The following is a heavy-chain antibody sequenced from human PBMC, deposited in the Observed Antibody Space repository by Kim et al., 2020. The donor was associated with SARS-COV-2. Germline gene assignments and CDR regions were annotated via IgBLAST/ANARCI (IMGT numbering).Heavy chain of an antibody. V-gene: IGHV1-69*13. J-gene: IGHJ6*02. CDR2: IIPIFGTA. Sequence: SVKVSCKASGGTFSSYAISWVRQAPGQGLEWMGGIIPIFGTANYAQKFQGRVTITADESTSTAYMELSSLRSEDTAVYYCARDPRDGYNSRYYYYGMDVWGQGTTVTVSS. CDR3: ARDPRDGYNSRYYYYGMDV. CDR1: GGTFSSYA. D-gene: IGHD5-12*01.